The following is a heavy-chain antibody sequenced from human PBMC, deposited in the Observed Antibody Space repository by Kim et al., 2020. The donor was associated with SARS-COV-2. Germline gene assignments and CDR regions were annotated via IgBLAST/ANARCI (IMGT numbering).Heavy chain of an antibody. D-gene: IGHD5-18*01. V-gene: IGHV4-39*01. Sequence: SETLSLTCTVSGGSISSSSYYWGWIRQPPGKGLEWIGSIYYSGSTYYNPSLKSGVTISVDTSKNQFSLKLSSVTAADTAVYYCASRGGYSYEKDWYFDLWGRGTLVTVSS. CDR2: IYYSGST. CDR3: ASRGGYSYEKDWYFDL. CDR1: GGSISSSSYY. J-gene: IGHJ2*01.